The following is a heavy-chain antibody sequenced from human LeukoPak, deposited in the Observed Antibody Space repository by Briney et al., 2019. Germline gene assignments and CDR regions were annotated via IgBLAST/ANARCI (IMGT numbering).Heavy chain of an antibody. V-gene: IGHV3-30*03. CDR3: ASGSYGRDY. Sequence: GGSLRLSCAASGFTFSSYGTHWVRQAPGKGLEWVAVISYDGSNKYYADSVKGRFTISRDNSKNTLYLQMNSLRAEDTAVYYCASGSYGRDYWGQGTLVTVSS. J-gene: IGHJ4*02. CDR2: ISYDGSNK. D-gene: IGHD1-26*01. CDR1: GFTFSSYG.